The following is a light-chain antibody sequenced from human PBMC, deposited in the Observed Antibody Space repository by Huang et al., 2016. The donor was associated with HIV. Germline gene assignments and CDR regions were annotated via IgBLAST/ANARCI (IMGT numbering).Light chain of an antibody. Sequence: EIVLTQSPATLSLSPGERATLSCRASQSVSSYLAWYQQKPGQAPRLLIYDASNRATGITARLSGRGSGTDFTRTSSSLEPEDFAVYYCQQRSNWSLTFGGGTKVEIK. CDR1: QSVSSY. CDR2: DAS. V-gene: IGKV3-11*01. J-gene: IGKJ4*01. CDR3: QQRSNWSLT.